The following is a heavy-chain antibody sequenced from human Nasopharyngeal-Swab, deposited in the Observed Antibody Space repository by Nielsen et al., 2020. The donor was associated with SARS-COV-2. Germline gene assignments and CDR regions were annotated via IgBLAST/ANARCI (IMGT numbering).Heavy chain of an antibody. CDR1: GFTFSTYW. D-gene: IGHD6-6*01. CDR2: IKQDGREK. CDR3: ARDRSPARLWDYGMDV. J-gene: IGHJ6*02. V-gene: IGHV3-7*01. Sequence: GESLKISCAASGFTFSTYWMTWVRQTPGKGLDWVANIKQDGREKHYVDSLKGRFTISRDNAKNSLYLQMSSLRVEDTAVYYCARDRSPARLWDYGMDVWGQGTTVTVSS.